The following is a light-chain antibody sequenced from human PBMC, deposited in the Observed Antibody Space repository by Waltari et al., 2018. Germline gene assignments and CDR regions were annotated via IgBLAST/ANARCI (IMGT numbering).Light chain of an antibody. CDR1: SSDVGGSDY. V-gene: IGLV2-8*01. Sequence: QSALTQPPSASGSPGQPVTISCTGTSSDVGGSDYVSWYQPHPGNAPKLMICETNTRPSGVPNRFSGSRSGNTASLTVSGLRPEDEADYYCSSYAGSNRVIFGGGTKLTVL. CDR2: ETN. J-gene: IGLJ2*01. CDR3: SSYAGSNRVI.